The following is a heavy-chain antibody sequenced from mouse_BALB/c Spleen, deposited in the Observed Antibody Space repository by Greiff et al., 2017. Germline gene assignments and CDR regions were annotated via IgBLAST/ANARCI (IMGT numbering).Heavy chain of an antibody. D-gene: IGHD2-1*01. CDR2: ISSGGSYT. CDR3: ARKDYGNYYAMDY. J-gene: IGHJ4*01. Sequence: EVHLVESGGGLVKPGGSLKLSCAASGFTFSSYAMSWVRQTPEKRLEWVATISSGGSYTYYPDSVKGRFTISRDNAKNTLYLQMSSLRSEDTAMYYCARKDYGNYYAMDYWGQGTSVTVSS. CDR1: GFTFSSYA. V-gene: IGHV5-9-3*01.